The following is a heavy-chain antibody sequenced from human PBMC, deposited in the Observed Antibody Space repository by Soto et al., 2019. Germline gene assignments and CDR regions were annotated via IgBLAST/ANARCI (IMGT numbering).Heavy chain of an antibody. V-gene: IGHV3-73*01. CDR1: GFPISDSA. D-gene: IGHD2-15*01. CDR3: TRQAGGQAEPSFYYYFMYV. J-gene: IGHJ6*03. Sequence: EVQLVESGGGLVQPGGSLKLDCLASGFPISDSAIHWVRKASGKGLEWVGRIRSKTNNYATTYGAPVRGRFTLSRGDSKNTAYLQMNSLESEDAAVYYCTRQAGGQAEPSFYYYFMYVWGKGKTVSV. CDR2: IRSKTNNYAT.